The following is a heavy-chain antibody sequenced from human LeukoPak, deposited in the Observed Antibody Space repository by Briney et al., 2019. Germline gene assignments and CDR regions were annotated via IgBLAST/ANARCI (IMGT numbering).Heavy chain of an antibody. D-gene: IGHD7-27*01. CDR3: ARRFRPGSDPLGWYFEY. CDR1: GFTFSSYS. V-gene: IGHV3-21*04. Sequence: GGSLRLSCAASGFTFSSYSMNWVRQAPGKGLEWVSSISSSSSYIYYADSVKGRFTISRDNAKNSLYLQMNSLRAEDTAVYYCARRFRPGSDPLGWYFEYWGQGTLVTVSS. J-gene: IGHJ4*02. CDR2: ISSSSSYI.